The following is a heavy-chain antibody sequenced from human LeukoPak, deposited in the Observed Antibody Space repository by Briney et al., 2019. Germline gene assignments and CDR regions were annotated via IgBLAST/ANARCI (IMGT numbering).Heavy chain of an antibody. D-gene: IGHD1-26*01. Sequence: GGSLRLSCAASGFTFSSYAMHWVRQAPGKGLEYVSAISSNGGSTYYANSVKGRFTISRDNSKNTLYLQMGSLRAEDMAVCYCAREGLGSLEGATHFDYWGQGTLVTVSS. V-gene: IGHV3-64*01. CDR1: GFTFSSYA. CDR3: AREGLGSLEGATHFDY. CDR2: ISSNGGST. J-gene: IGHJ4*02.